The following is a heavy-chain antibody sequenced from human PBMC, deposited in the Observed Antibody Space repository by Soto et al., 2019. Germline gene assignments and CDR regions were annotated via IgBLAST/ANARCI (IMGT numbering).Heavy chain of an antibody. Sequence: QVQLVESGGGVVQPGRSLRLSCAASGFTFSSYGMHWVRQAPGKGLEWVAVIWYDGSNKYYADSVKGRFTISRDNSKNTRYLQMNGLRAADTAVYYGASVGHYGDYWEDRGFDPWVQGTLVTVS. V-gene: IGHV3-33*01. CDR3: ASVGHYGDYWEDRGFDP. D-gene: IGHD4-17*01. CDR1: GFTFSSYG. CDR2: IWYDGSNK. J-gene: IGHJ5*02.